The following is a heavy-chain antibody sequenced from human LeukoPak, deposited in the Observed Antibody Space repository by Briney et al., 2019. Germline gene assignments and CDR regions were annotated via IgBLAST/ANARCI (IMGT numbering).Heavy chain of an antibody. CDR3: ARVTPWGYYYYMDV. J-gene: IGHJ6*03. D-gene: IGHD2-15*01. CDR1: GGSISSGSYY. CDR2: IYTSGST. Sequence: SQTLSLTCTVSGGSISSGSYYCSWIWQPAGKGLEWIGRIYTSGSTNYNPSLKSRVTISVDTSKNQFSLKLSSVTAADTAVYYCARVTPWGYYYYMDVWGKGTTVTVSS. V-gene: IGHV4-61*02.